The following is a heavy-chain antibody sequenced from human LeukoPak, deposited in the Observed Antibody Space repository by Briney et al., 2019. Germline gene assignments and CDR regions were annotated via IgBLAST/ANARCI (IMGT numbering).Heavy chain of an antibody. CDR2: INHSGST. Sequence: PSETLSLTCAVYVGSFSGYYWSWIRQPPGKGLEWIGEINHSGSTNYNPSLKSRVTISVDTSKNQFSLKLSSVTAADTAVYYCARMITGTTGDAFDIWGQGTMVTVSS. V-gene: IGHV4-34*01. D-gene: IGHD1-7*01. CDR1: VGSFSGYY. CDR3: ARMITGTTGDAFDI. J-gene: IGHJ3*02.